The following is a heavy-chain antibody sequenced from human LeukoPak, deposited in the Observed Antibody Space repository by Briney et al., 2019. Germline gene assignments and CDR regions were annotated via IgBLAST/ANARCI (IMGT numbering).Heavy chain of an antibody. CDR2: IYYSGST. Sequence: PSETLSLTCTVSGGSISSYYWSWIRQPPGKGLEWIGYIYYSGSTNYNPSLKGRVTISVDTSKNQFSLKLSSVTAADTAVYYCARQQWLVPPDYWGQGALVTVSS. J-gene: IGHJ4*02. D-gene: IGHD6-19*01. V-gene: IGHV4-59*01. CDR3: ARQQWLVPPDY. CDR1: GGSISSYY.